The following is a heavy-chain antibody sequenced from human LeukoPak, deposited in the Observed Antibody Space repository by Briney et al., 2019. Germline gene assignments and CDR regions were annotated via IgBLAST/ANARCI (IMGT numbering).Heavy chain of an antibody. V-gene: IGHV4-4*07. CDR3: ARDLGSSAPFIDY. Sequence: SETLSLTCTVSGGSISSYYWSWIRQPAGKGREWIGRIYNSGSTNYNPSHKSRVTMSVDTSKNQFSLKLSSVTAADTAVYYCARDLGSSAPFIDYWGQGTLVTVSS. D-gene: IGHD6-6*01. J-gene: IGHJ4*02. CDR2: IYNSGST. CDR1: GGSISSYY.